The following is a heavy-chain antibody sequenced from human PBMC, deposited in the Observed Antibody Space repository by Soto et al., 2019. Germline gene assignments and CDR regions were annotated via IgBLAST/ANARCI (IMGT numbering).Heavy chain of an antibody. CDR3: ARGDCSSTSCRPSDY. Sequence: ASVKVSCKASGYTFTSYPMHWVRQAPGQRLEWMGWINSGNGNTKYSQKFQDRVTISTDTSASTAYMELSSLRSEDTAVYYCARGDCSSTSCRPSDYWGQGTLVTVSS. J-gene: IGHJ4*02. D-gene: IGHD2-2*01. CDR2: INSGNGNT. V-gene: IGHV1-3*01. CDR1: GYTFTSYP.